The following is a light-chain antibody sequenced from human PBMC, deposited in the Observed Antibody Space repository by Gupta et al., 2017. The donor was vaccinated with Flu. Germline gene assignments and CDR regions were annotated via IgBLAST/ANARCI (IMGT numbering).Light chain of an antibody. V-gene: IGLV2-18*01. CDR2: EIS. Sequence: QSALTQPPSVSGSPGQSVTISCPRTSSDVGSYNRVSWYQQPPGTAPKLMIYEISNRPSGVPDRFSGSKSGNTASLAISGLQAEDEADYYCSLYTSSSTYVFGTGTKVTVL. CDR3: SLYTSSSTYV. J-gene: IGLJ1*01. CDR1: SSDVGSYNR.